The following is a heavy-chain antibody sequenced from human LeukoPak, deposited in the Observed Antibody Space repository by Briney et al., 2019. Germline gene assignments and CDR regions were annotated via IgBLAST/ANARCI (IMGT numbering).Heavy chain of an antibody. CDR3: ARGHVTVSAHDDAFDI. D-gene: IGHD5/OR15-5a*01. CDR1: GFTFTTYW. V-gene: IGHV3-7*01. CDR2: IKQDGTEK. J-gene: IGHJ3*02. Sequence: PGGSLRLSCAASGFTFTTYWMSWVRQPPGKGLEWVANIKQDGTEKYYADSVKGRFTISRDNAKNSLYLQMNSLRAEDTAVYYCARGHVTVSAHDDAFDIWGQGTMVTVSS.